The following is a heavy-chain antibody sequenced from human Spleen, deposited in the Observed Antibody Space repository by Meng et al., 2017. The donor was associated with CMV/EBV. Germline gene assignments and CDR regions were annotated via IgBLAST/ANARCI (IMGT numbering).Heavy chain of an antibody. Sequence: ASVKVSCKASGYTFIGYYMHWMRQAPGQGLEWMGWINPHSGDTNYAQRFQGRVTMTRDTSITAAYMELTRLRSDDTALYYCARNSGQNYYYGLDVWGQGTTVTVSS. J-gene: IGHJ6*01. CDR3: ARNSGQNYYYGLDV. CDR2: INPHSGDT. V-gene: IGHV1-2*02. D-gene: IGHD5-12*01. CDR1: GYTFIGYY.